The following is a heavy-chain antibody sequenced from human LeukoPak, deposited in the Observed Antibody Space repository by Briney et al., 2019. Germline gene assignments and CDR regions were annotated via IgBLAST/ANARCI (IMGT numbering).Heavy chain of an antibody. D-gene: IGHD3-10*01. CDR2: IYYSGST. CDR3: ARDGGPLLYGSGSYDY. Sequence: SETLSLTSTVSGGSISSSSYYWGWIRQPPGKGLEWIGSIYYSGSTYYNPSLKSRVTISVDTSKNQFSLKLSSVTAADTAVYYCARDGGPLLYGSGSYDYWGQGTLVTVSS. CDR1: GGSISSSSYY. V-gene: IGHV4-39*07. J-gene: IGHJ4*02.